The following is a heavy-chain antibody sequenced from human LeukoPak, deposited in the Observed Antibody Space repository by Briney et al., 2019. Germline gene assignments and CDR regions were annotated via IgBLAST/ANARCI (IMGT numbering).Heavy chain of an antibody. J-gene: IGHJ5*02. D-gene: IGHD1-14*01. CDR2: TSGSGGDI. V-gene: IGHV3-23*01. Sequence: GGSLRLSCAASGFTFTSYAMSWVRQAPGKGLEWVSTTSGSGGDIYYADSVKGRFTISRDNSKNTLYLQMNSLRAEDTAVYYCASRHPDVASPWGQGTLVTVSS. CDR3: ASRHPDVASP. CDR1: GFTFTSYA.